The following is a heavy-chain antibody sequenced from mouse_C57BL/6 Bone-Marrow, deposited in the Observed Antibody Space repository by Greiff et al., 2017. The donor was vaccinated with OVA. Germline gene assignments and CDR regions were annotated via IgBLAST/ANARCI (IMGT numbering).Heavy chain of an antibody. J-gene: IGHJ2*01. CDR2: INPSNGGT. V-gene: IGHV1-53*01. Sequence: QVQLQQPGTELVKPGASVKLSCKASGYTFTSYWMHWVKQRPGQGLEWIGNINPSNGGTNYNEKFKSKATLTVDKSSSTAYMQLRSLTSEDSAVYYCARATTVVRYFDYWGQGTTLTVSS. CDR3: ARATTVVRYFDY. D-gene: IGHD1-1*01. CDR1: GYTFTSYW.